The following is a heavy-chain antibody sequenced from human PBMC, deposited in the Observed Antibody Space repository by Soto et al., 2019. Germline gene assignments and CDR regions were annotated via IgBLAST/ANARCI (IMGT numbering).Heavy chain of an antibody. CDR2: IYYSGST. J-gene: IGHJ4*02. Sequence: SETLSLTCTVSGGSISSYYWSWIRQPPGKGLEWIGYIYYSGSTNYNPSLKSRVTISVDTSKNQFSLKLSSVTAADTAVYYCARVPGIAAAGTPFDYWGQGTLVTVSS. D-gene: IGHD6-13*01. CDR1: GGSISSYY. V-gene: IGHV4-59*01. CDR3: ARVPGIAAAGTPFDY.